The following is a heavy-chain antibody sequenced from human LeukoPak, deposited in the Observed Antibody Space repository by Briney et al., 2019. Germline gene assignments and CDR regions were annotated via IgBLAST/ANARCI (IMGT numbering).Heavy chain of an antibody. Sequence: SVKVSCKASGGTFSSYAISWVRQASGQGLEWMGGIIPIFGTANYAQKFQGRVTITADESTSTAYMELSSLRSEDTAGYYCAREASIVGVYWFDPWGQGTLVTVSS. D-gene: IGHD1-26*01. CDR3: AREASIVGVYWFDP. CDR1: GGTFSSYA. J-gene: IGHJ5*02. CDR2: IIPIFGTA. V-gene: IGHV1-69*13.